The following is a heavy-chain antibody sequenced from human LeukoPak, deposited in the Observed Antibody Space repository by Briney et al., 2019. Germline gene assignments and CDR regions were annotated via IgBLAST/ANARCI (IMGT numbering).Heavy chain of an antibody. J-gene: IGHJ4*02. D-gene: IGHD1-1*01. CDR3: ARYDNGKDYFDY. CDR2: MYSGGGT. V-gene: IGHV3-53*01. Sequence: GGSLRLSCAASGFSFTRNYVSWVRRAPGKGLGRVSLMYSGGGTSYADSVKGRFTISRDTSKNTLYLQMSSLRAEDTALYYCARYDNGKDYFDYWGQGTLVTVSS. CDR1: GFSFTRNY.